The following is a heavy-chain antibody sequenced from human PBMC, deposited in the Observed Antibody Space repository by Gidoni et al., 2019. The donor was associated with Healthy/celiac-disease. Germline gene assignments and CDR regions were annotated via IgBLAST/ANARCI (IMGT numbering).Heavy chain of an antibody. D-gene: IGHD3-22*01. CDR2: ISSSSSYI. CDR1: GFPFSRYS. V-gene: IGHV3-21*01. J-gene: IGHJ4*02. Sequence: EVQLVESGGGLVKPGGSLRLSCAAPGFPFSRYSMTWVRQAPGKGLEWVASISSSSSYIYYADSVKGRFTISRDNAKNSLYLQMNSLRAEDTAVYYCARDRRYDSSGYYHDYWGQGTLVTVSS. CDR3: ARDRRYDSSGYYHDY.